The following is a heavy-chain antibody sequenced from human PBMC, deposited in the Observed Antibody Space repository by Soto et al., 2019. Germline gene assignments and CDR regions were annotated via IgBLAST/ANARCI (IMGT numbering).Heavy chain of an antibody. Sequence: ASVKGYCKTSGYTFTSYGSSWRRKAAGQGLWRMGWIIAYNGKTNYAQKLQGRVNMTTDTYIATEYMELSSLGYDETDIYYCARMETLGLLNWFDLCGHGTMVSVA. V-gene: IGHV1-18*04. CDR1: GYTFTSYG. CDR3: ARMETLGLLNWFDL. CDR2: IIAYNGKT. D-gene: IGHD1-1*01. J-gene: IGHJ5*02.